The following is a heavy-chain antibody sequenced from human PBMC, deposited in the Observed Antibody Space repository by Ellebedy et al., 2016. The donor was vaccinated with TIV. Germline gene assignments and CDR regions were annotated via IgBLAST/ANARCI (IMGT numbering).Heavy chain of an antibody. Sequence: PSETLSLTCTVSGGSVSSGGYFWSWIRQSPGKGLEWIGYIYHTGNTNYSPSLKSRVTISMDTSKNYFSLKLASLTAADTAVYYCARESYDILTGYSSGMDVWGQGTTVIVSS. D-gene: IGHD3-9*01. V-gene: IGHV4-61*03. CDR3: ARESYDILTGYSSGMDV. CDR1: GGSVSSGGYF. CDR2: IYHTGNT. J-gene: IGHJ6*02.